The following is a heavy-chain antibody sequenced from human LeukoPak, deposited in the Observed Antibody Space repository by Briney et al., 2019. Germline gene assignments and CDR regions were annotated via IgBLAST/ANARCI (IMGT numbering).Heavy chain of an antibody. D-gene: IGHD5-24*01. CDR1: GYTFTSNY. V-gene: IGHV1-46*01. CDR3: ARDNSVRDEAWWFNP. J-gene: IGHJ5*02. CDR2: ISPSGGST. Sequence: ASVTVSCKAVGYTFTSNYMHLVRQPPGQGLELMRVISPSGGSTTYAQKFQGRVTLTRDMSTSTDYLELSSLRSEDTVVYYCARDNSVRDEAWWFNPWGQGKLVTVSS.